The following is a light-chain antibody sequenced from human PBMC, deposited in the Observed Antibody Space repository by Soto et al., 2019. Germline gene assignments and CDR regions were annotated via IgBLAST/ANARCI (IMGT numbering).Light chain of an antibody. Sequence: SYYLTQPPSVSVAPGRTARIACWGDKIGSKIVHWYRQRPGQAPVAVVFDASDRPSGIPDRISASRSGDTATLTISRVDAGDEADYYCQVWASTDEFFVFGSGTKVTVL. CDR3: QVWASTDEFFV. J-gene: IGLJ1*01. CDR1: KIGSKI. V-gene: IGLV3-21*02. CDR2: DAS.